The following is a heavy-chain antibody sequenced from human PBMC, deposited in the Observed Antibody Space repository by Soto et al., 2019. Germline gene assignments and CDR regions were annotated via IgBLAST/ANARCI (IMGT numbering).Heavy chain of an antibody. J-gene: IGHJ6*02. CDR1: GFSFSSYA. CDR3: AKPVQVGPHHHYGMDV. V-gene: IGHV3-23*01. CDR2: ISDSGGST. Sequence: EVQLLESGGGLVQPGGSLRLSCAASGFSFSSYAMTWVRQAPGKGLEWVSAISDSGGSTYYADSVKGRFTISRDNSKSTLYLQMNSLRAEDMAIYYCAKPVQVGPHHHYGMDVWGQGTTVTVSS. D-gene: IGHD3-10*01.